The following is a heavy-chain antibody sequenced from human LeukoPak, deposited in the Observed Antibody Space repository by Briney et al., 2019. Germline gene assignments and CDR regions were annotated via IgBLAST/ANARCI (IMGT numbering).Heavy chain of an antibody. J-gene: IGHJ4*02. V-gene: IGHV3-23*01. CDR3: AKNGQWLVGYFDY. Sequence: PGGSLRLSCAASGFTFSSYAMNWVRQTPGKGLEWVSAISSSGGSTYYADSVKGRFTISRDNSKNTLYLQMNSLRAGDTAVYYCAKNGQWLVGYFDYWGQGTLVTVSS. CDR1: GFTFSSYA. D-gene: IGHD6-19*01. CDR2: ISSSGGST.